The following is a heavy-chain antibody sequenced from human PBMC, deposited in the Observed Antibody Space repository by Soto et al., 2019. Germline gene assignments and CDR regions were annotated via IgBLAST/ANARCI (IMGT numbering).Heavy chain of an antibody. J-gene: IGHJ5*02. D-gene: IGHD3-10*01. CDR2: IDGSGGIT. CDR3: VKNSGWFNT. V-gene: IGHV3-23*01. Sequence: QLLQSGGGLVQPGGSLTLSCAASGFTFGTTDMSWVRQAPGEGLEWVSTIDGSGGITYYADSVKGRFTISRYNSRNTVYMQMHSLSGDDTALYYCVKNSGWFNTWGQGALVTVSS. CDR1: GFTFGTTD.